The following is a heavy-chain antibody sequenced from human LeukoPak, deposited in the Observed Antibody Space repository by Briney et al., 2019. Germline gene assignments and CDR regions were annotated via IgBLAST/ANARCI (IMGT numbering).Heavy chain of an antibody. CDR2: ISHDGTNK. V-gene: IGHV3-30*01. CDR1: GFTFTNAG. CDR3: ASEDVDTGDF. Sequence: GRSLRLSCAASGFTFTNAGIHWVRLAAGKGLEWVSFISHDGTNKYYSDSVDGRFTVSRLNSQNTVHLQMTDLRPDDTATYYCASEDVDTGDFWGKGTLVTVSS. D-gene: IGHD5-18*01. J-gene: IGHJ4*02.